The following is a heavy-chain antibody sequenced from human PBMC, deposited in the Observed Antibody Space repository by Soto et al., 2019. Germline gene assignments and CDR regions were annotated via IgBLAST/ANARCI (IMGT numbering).Heavy chain of an antibody. D-gene: IGHD1-26*01. CDR3: AKMVGATLVDY. V-gene: IGHV4-4*02. CDR1: GASISSTSSGDW. Sequence: QVQLQESGPGLVKPSGTLSLTCSVSGASISSTSSGDWWSWVRQPPGKGLEWIGEIHHSANTNYNPPLKSRVTMSVDKSKNQFSLRLSSVTAADTAVYYCAKMVGATLVDYWGQGTLVTVSS. CDR2: IHHSANT. J-gene: IGHJ4*02.